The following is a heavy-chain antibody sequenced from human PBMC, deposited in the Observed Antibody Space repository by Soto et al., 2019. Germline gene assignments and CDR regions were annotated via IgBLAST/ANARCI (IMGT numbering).Heavy chain of an antibody. V-gene: IGHV5-10-1*03. CDR2: IDPSDSYS. Sequence: EVQLVQSGAEVKKPGESLKISCKGSGYNFNTFWISWLRQMPGKGLEWMGRIDPSDSYSDYSPSFKGHVSISSDKSVTTPYLTWSSLKASDTAIYYCARLDGASPDALDFWGQGTMVTVSS. CDR1: GYNFNTFW. J-gene: IGHJ3*01. D-gene: IGHD2-2*01. CDR3: ARLDGASPDALDF.